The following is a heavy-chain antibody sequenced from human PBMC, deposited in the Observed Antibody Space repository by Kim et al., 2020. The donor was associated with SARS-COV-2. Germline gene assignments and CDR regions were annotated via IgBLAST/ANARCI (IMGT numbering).Heavy chain of an antibody. D-gene: IGHD7-27*01. V-gene: IGHV4-59*13. Sequence: SETLSLTCTVSGGSISSYYWSWIRQPPGKGLEWIGYIYYSGSTNYNPSLKSRVTISVDTSKNQFSLKLSSVTAADTAVYYCARVRAPGYWFDPWGQGTLVTVSS. CDR2: IYYSGST. J-gene: IGHJ5*02. CDR1: GGSISSYY. CDR3: ARVRAPGYWFDP.